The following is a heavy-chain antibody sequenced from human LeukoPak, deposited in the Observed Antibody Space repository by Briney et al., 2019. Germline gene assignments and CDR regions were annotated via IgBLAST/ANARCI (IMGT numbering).Heavy chain of an antibody. CDR2: ISYDGSNK. V-gene: IGHV3-30*18. Sequence: GGSLRLSCAASGFTFSSYGMHWVRQAPGKGLEWVAVISYDGSNKYYADSVKGRFTISRDNSKNTLYLQMNSLRAEDTAVYYCAKVAIAVAGTGPDDWGQGTLVTVSS. D-gene: IGHD6-19*01. CDR1: GFTFSSYG. J-gene: IGHJ4*02. CDR3: AKVAIAVAGTGPDD.